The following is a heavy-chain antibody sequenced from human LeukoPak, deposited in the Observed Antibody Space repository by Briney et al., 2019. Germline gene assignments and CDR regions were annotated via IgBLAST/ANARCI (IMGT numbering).Heavy chain of an antibody. J-gene: IGHJ4*02. CDR2: INYSGST. D-gene: IGHD4-23*01. CDR3: ARTPLHDYGGNPTNYFDC. V-gene: IGHV4-34*01. CDR1: GGSFSGYY. Sequence: PSETLSLTCAVYGGSFSGYYWSWIRQPPGQGLEWIGEINYSGSTNYNPSLKSRVTISVDTSKNQFSLKLSSVTAADTAVYYCARTPLHDYGGNPTNYFDCWGQGTLVTVPS.